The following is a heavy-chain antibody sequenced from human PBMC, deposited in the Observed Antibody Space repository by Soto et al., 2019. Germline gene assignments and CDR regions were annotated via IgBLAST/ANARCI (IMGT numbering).Heavy chain of an antibody. CDR1: GGTFSSYT. CDR2: IIPILGIA. CDR3: ARGEGYCSSTSCCPYWYFDL. D-gene: IGHD2-2*01. J-gene: IGHJ2*01. Sequence: QVQLVQSGAEVKKPGSSVKVSCKASGGTFSSYTISWVRQAPGPGLEWMGRIIPILGIANYAQKFQGRVTNTADKSTSTAYMELSRVRCEDTAVYYCARGEGYCSSTSCCPYWYFDLWGRGTLVTVSS. V-gene: IGHV1-69*02.